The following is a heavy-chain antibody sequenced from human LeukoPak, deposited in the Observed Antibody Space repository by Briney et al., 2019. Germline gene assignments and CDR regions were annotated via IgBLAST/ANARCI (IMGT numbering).Heavy chain of an antibody. CDR1: GYGFPTNW. CDR3: ARLLYYASGSSLSDGMDV. CDR2: IYSRDSDT. J-gene: IGHJ6*02. D-gene: IGHD3-10*01. Sequence: TSSKGSGYGFPTNWIAWVRQLPAKGLEWLVVIYSRDSDTRYSPSFEGQVTFYAAKSINTAYLQWSSLKASDTAMYYWARLLYYASGSSLSDGMDVWGQGTTVTVSS. V-gene: IGHV5-51*01.